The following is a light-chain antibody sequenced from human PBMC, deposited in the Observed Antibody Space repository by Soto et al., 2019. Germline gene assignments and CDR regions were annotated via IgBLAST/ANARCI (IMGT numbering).Light chain of an antibody. Sequence: DIQMTQSPSTLSASVGDRVTITCRASQSISSRLAWYQQKPGKATQVIIYKASSLQSGVPSRFSGSGSGTEFTLTISSLQPDDFATYYCQQYNSYLTWTFGQGTKVDIK. CDR3: QQYNSYLTWT. CDR1: QSISSR. V-gene: IGKV1-5*03. CDR2: KAS. J-gene: IGKJ1*01.